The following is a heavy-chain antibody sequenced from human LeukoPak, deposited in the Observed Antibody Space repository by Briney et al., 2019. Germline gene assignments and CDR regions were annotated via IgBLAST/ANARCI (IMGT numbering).Heavy chain of an antibody. CDR1: GGTFSSYA. Sequence: ASVKVSCKASGGTFSSYAISWVRQATGQGLEWMGWMNPNSGNTGYAQKFQGRVTITRNTSISTAYMELSSLRSEDTAVYYRARGLRYYYYMDVWGKGTTVTVSS. CDR3: ARGLRYYYYMDV. V-gene: IGHV1-8*03. J-gene: IGHJ6*03. CDR2: MNPNSGNT.